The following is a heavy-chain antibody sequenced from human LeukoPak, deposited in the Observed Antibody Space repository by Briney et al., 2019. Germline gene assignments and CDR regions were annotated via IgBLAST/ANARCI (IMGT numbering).Heavy chain of an antibody. CDR1: GFTFSSYE. J-gene: IGHJ4*02. V-gene: IGHV3-48*03. Sequence: PGGTLRLSCAASGFTFSSYEMNWVRQAPGKGLEWVSYIGNSGRAEYYADSVKGRFTISRDNAKNSLFLQMNSLRAEDTAVYYCAREVGRWRQFDYWGQGTLVTVSS. D-gene: IGHD5-24*01. CDR2: IGNSGRAE. CDR3: AREVGRWRQFDY.